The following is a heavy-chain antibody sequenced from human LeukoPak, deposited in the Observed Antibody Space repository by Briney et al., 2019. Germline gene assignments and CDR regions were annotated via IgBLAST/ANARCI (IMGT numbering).Heavy chain of an antibody. CDR1: GFTFDDYA. J-gene: IGHJ4*02. CDR3: ARDGRYSSSWPDY. D-gene: IGHD6-13*01. Sequence: PGGSLRLSCAASGFTFDDYAMSWVRQAPGKGLEWVSGINWNGGSTGYADSVKGRFTISRDNAKNSLYLQMNSLRVEDTALYYCARDGRYSSSWPDYWGQGTLVTVSS. CDR2: INWNGGST. V-gene: IGHV3-20*04.